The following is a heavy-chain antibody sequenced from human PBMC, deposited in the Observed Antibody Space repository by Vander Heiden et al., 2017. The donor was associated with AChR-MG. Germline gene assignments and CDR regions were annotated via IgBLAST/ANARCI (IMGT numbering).Heavy chain of an antibody. J-gene: IGHJ3*02. Sequence: QMQLVQSGPEVKKPGTSVKVSCKASGFTFTSSAVQWVRQARGQRLEWIGWIVVGSGNTNYAQKFQERVTITRDMSTSTAYMELSSLRSEDTAVYYCAAARYGSGSYTAFDIWGQGTMVTVSS. V-gene: IGHV1-58*01. CDR2: IVVGSGNT. CDR3: AAARYGSGSYTAFDI. CDR1: GFTFTSSA. D-gene: IGHD3-10*01.